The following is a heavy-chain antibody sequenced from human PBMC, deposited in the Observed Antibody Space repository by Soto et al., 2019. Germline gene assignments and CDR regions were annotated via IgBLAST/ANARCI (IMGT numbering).Heavy chain of an antibody. CDR2: ISWNSGSI. J-gene: IGHJ4*02. D-gene: IGHD3-10*01. Sequence: EVQLVESGGGLVQPGRSLRLSCAASGFTFDDYAMHWVRQAPGKGLEWVSGISWNSGSIGYADSVKGRITISRDNAKNSLYLQMNSLRAEDTALYYCAKDAVALLGFGARAYWGQGTLVTVSS. CDR1: GFTFDDYA. CDR3: AKDAVALLGFGARAY. V-gene: IGHV3-9*01.